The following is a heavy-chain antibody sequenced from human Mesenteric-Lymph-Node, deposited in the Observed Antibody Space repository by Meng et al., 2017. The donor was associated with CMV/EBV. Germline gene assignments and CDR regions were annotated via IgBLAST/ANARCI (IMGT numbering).Heavy chain of an antibody. CDR2: INPNSGGT. V-gene: IGHV1-2*02. Sequence: ASVKVSCKASGYTFTGYYMHWVRQAPGQGLEWMGWINPNSGGTNYAQKFQGRVTMTRDTSISTAYMELSRLRSDDTAVYYCARVYCSSTSCYIDNWFDPWGQGTLVTVSS. J-gene: IGHJ5*02. CDR1: GYTFTGYY. D-gene: IGHD2-2*02. CDR3: ARVYCSSTSCYIDNWFDP.